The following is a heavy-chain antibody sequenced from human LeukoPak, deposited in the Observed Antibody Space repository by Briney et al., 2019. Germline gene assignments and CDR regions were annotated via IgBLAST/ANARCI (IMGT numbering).Heavy chain of an antibody. D-gene: IGHD3-16*02. Sequence: SQTLSLTCAISGDSVSSNSAAWNWIRQSPSRGLEWLGRTYYRSKWYNDYAVSVKSRITINPDTSKNQFSLQLNSVTPEDTAVYYCARHLEDYVWGSYLFFDYWGQGTLVTVSS. J-gene: IGHJ4*02. CDR3: ARHLEDYVWGSYLFFDY. CDR2: TYYRSKWYN. V-gene: IGHV6-1*01. CDR1: GDSVSSNSAA.